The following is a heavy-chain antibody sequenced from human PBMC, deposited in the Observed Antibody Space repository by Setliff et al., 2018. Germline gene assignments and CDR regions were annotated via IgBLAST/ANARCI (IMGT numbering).Heavy chain of an antibody. CDR1: GYAFTNYY. CDR3: ARGPPDFVVVPAAAKIDY. V-gene: IGHV1-18*01. D-gene: IGHD2-2*01. CDR2: MST. J-gene: IGHJ4*02. Sequence: ASVKVSCKASGYAFTNYYIHWVRQAPGQGLEWMGWMSTYAQKFQGRVTMTTDTPTSTAYMELRSLTSDDTAVYYCARGPPDFVVVPAAAKIDYWGQGTLVTVSS.